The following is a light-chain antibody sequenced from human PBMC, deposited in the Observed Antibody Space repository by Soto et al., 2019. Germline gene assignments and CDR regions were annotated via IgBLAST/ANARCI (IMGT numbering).Light chain of an antibody. V-gene: IGKV1-5*01. CDR2: DAS. J-gene: IGKJ1*01. CDR1: QSISGW. Sequence: EIQMTQSPSTLSAYVGDRVTITCRASQSISGWLAWYQQKPGKAPKLLIYDASSLESGVPSRFSGSGSGTEFTLTISSLQPDDFATYYCQQYNSYSWTFGQGTKVEIK. CDR3: QQYNSYSWT.